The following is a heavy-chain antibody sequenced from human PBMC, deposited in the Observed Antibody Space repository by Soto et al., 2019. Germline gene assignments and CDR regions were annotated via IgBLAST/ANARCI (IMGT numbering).Heavy chain of an antibody. CDR3: VTPSIAAAGRMTPDHDY. CDR2: ISSNGGST. J-gene: IGHJ4*02. CDR1: GVTFSSYA. D-gene: IGHD6-13*01. V-gene: IGHV3-64D*06. Sequence: GGSVRLACSASGVTFSSYAMHGVRQAPGKGLEYVSAISSNGGSTYYADSVKGRFTISRDNSKNTLYLQMSSLRAEDTAVYYCVTPSIAAAGRMTPDHDYWGQGTLVTVSS.